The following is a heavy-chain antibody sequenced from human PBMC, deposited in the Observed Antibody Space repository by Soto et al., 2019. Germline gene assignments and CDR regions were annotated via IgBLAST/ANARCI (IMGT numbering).Heavy chain of an antibody. V-gene: IGHV3-15*07. Sequence: EVQLVESAGGLVKPGGSLRLSCVASGFSFNEAWMNWVRQAPGEGLEWVGRIKTSAGGGATDYAAPVQGRFTISRDDSKNALYLHMNSPRTGDTAIYYCTTGSVEGIWGQGTTVTVSS. J-gene: IGHJ6*02. D-gene: IGHD2-15*01. CDR2: IKTSAGGGAT. CDR1: GFSFNEAW. CDR3: TTGSVEGI.